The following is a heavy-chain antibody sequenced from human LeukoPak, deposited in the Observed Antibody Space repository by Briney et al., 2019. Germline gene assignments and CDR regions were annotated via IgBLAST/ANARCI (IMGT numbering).Heavy chain of an antibody. Sequence: ASVKVSCKASGYTFTSYGISWVRQAPGQGLEWMGWISAYNGNTNYAQKLQGRVTMTTDTSTSTACMELRSLRSDDTAVYYCASVPGVPAAMASPPNDAFDIWGQGTMVTVSS. CDR1: GYTFTSYG. J-gene: IGHJ3*02. CDR3: ASVPGVPAAMASPPNDAFDI. V-gene: IGHV1-18*01. D-gene: IGHD2-2*01. CDR2: ISAYNGNT.